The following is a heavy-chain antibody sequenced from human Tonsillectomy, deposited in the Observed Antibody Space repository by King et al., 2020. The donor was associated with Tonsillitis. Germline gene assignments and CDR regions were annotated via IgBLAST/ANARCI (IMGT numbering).Heavy chain of an antibody. D-gene: IGHD2-15*01. CDR2: ISYDGSNN. Sequence: VQLVESGGGVVQPGRSLRLSCAASGFTFSSYAMHWVRQAPGKGLEWVAVISYDGSNNYYADSVKGRFTISRDNSKNTLYLQMNSLRAEDTAVYNCARDAAIVVVVAATGDFDYWGQGTLVTVSS. CDR3: ARDAAIVVVVAATGDFDY. J-gene: IGHJ4*02. V-gene: IGHV3-30-3*01. CDR1: GFTFSSYA.